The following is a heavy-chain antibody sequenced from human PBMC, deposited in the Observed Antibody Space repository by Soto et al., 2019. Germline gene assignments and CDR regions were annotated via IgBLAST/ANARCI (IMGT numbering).Heavy chain of an antibody. CDR3: ARDQPGYSYGYGLGY. V-gene: IGHV3-21*01. CDR1: GFTFSSYS. Sequence: EVQLVESGGGLVKPGGSLRLSCAASGFTFSSYSMNWVRQAPGKGLEWVSSISSSSSYIYYADSVKGRFTISRDNAKNSRYLQMNGLRAEDTAVYYWARDQPGYSYGYGLGYWGQGTLVTVSS. J-gene: IGHJ4*02. CDR2: ISSSSSYI. D-gene: IGHD5-18*01.